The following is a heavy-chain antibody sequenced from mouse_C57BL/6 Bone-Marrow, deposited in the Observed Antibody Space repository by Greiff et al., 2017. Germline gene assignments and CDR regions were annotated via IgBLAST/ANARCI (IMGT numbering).Heavy chain of an antibody. J-gene: IGHJ3*01. CDR3: ERWSLRRGFAY. CDR1: GYTFTSYC. D-gene: IGHD1-2*01. Sequence: QVQLQQSGAELAKPGASVKLSCKASGYTFTSYCMHWVKQRPGQGLEWLGYINPSSGYTKYNQKFTAKATLTADTSSSTAYMQLSTLTYEDSAVYYCERWSLRRGFAYWGQGTLVTVSA. V-gene: IGHV1-7*01. CDR2: INPSSGYT.